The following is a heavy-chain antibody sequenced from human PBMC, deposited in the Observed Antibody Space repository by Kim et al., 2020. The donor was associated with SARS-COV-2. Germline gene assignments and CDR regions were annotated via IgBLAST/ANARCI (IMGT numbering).Heavy chain of an antibody. Sequence: SQTLSLTCTVSGGSISSSSYYWGWIRQPPGQGLEWIGSIYYSGSTYYNPSLKSRVTISVDTSKNQFSLKLSSVTAADTAVYYCAADVGGSFSFDYWGQGTLVTVSS. CDR2: IYYSGST. CDR1: GGSISSSSYY. CDR3: AADVGGSFSFDY. V-gene: IGHV4-39*01. D-gene: IGHD3-16*01. J-gene: IGHJ4*02.